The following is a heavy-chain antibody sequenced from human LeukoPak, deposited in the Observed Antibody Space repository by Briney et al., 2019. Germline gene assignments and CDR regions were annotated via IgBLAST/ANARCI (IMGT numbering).Heavy chain of an antibody. CDR2: ISGYNGNT. CDR1: GYTFTSYG. V-gene: IGHV1-18*01. Sequence: ASVKVSCKASGYTFTSYGISWVRQAPGQGLEWMGWISGYNGNTNYAQKVQGRVTMTTGTSTSTAYMERRSLRSDDTAVYYCARAIAAAGTGPFDYWGQGTLVTVSS. J-gene: IGHJ4*02. CDR3: ARAIAAAGTGPFDY. D-gene: IGHD6-13*01.